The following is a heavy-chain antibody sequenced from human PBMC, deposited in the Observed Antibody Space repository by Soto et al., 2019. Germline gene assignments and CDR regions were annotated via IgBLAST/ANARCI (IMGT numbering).Heavy chain of an antibody. J-gene: IGHJ4*02. Sequence: QVQLVQSGAEVKKPGPSLKVSCKASGGTFSSYAISWVRQTPGQGLEWMGGIIPIFGTANYEQKFQGRVPITADESTSTAYMELSSLRSEDTAVYYCARARDTVNSTWPFDYWGQGTLVTVSS. CDR2: IIPIFGTA. CDR3: ARARDTVNSTWPFDY. CDR1: GGTFSSYA. D-gene: IGHD4-4*01. V-gene: IGHV1-69*01.